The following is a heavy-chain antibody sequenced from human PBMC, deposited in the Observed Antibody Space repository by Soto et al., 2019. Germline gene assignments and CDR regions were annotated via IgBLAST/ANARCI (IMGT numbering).Heavy chain of an antibody. Sequence: GGSLRLSCAASGFTFSSYSMNWVRQAPGKGLEWVSSISSSSSYIYYADSVKGRFTISRDNAKNSLYLQMNSLRAEDTAVYYCARSLYYYDSSGYYLGYYYYGMDVWGQGTTVTVSS. CDR3: ARSLYYYDSSGYYLGYYYYGMDV. CDR2: ISSSSSYI. V-gene: IGHV3-21*01. J-gene: IGHJ6*02. D-gene: IGHD3-22*01. CDR1: GFTFSSYS.